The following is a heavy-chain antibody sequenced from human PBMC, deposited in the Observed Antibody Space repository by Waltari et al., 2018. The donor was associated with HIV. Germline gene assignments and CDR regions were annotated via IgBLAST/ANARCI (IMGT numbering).Heavy chain of an antibody. CDR2: VIPMSGTA. CDR1: GGIFTSQR. J-gene: IGHJ4*02. CDR3: ASARETMGVDFDF. Sequence: QAQLVQSGAEGRTPVSPVTGSCTASGGIFTSQRSNGVRQAPGKGLEGMGRVIPMSGTAMKAQKFQARVTISADKSTTTAYMELTSLRTEDTAVYYCASARETMGVDFDFWGQGTLVTVSS. D-gene: IGHD3-10*01. V-gene: IGHV1-69*08.